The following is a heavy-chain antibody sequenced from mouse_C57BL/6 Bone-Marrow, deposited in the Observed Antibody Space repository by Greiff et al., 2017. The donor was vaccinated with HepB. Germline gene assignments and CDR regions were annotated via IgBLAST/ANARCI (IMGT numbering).Heavy chain of an antibody. Sequence: QVQLQQPGAELVMPGASVKLSCKASGYTFTSYWMHWVKQRPGQGLEWIGEIDPSDSYTNYNQKFKGKSTLTVDKSSSTAYMQLRSLTSEDSAVYYCAREGYYAYYFDYWGQGTTLTVSS. D-gene: IGHD2-3*01. CDR3: AREGYYAYYFDY. CDR2: IDPSDSYT. CDR1: GYTFTSYW. J-gene: IGHJ2*01. V-gene: IGHV1-69*01.